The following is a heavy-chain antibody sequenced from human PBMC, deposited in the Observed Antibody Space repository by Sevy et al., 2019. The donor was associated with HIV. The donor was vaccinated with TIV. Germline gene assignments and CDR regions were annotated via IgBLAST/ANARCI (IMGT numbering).Heavy chain of an antibody. CDR1: GFTFSTYS. V-gene: IGHV3-48*02. CDR3: AREMATIGGKGVFDY. Sequence: GGSLRLSCAASGFTFSTYSMNWVRQAPGKGLEWVSYISSSGSTIYYADSVKGRLTISRDKAKNSLYLQMNSLRDEDTAVYYCAREMATIGGKGVFDYWGQGTLVTVSS. J-gene: IGHJ4*02. CDR2: ISSSGSTI. D-gene: IGHD5-12*01.